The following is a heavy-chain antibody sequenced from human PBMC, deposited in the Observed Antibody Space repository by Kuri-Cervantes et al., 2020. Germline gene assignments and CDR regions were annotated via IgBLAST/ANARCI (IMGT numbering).Heavy chain of an antibody. J-gene: IGHJ6*02. CDR3: ARGDLAYYGMDV. CDR1: GYTFTSYD. CDR2: MNPNSGNT. Sequence: ASVKVSCKASGYTFTSYDINWVRQATGQGLEWMGWMNPNSGNTGYAQKFQGRVTMTRNTSISTAYMELSSLRSDDTAVYYCARGDLAYYGMDVWGQGTTVTVSS. V-gene: IGHV1-8*01.